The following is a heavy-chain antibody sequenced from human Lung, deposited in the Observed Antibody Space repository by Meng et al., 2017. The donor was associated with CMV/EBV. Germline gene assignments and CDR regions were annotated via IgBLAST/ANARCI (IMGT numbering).Heavy chain of an antibody. D-gene: IGHD6-6*01. J-gene: IGHJ4*02. Sequence: SETXSLXXTVSGGSVISGSYYWSWIRQPPGKGLEWIGYIYYSGSTNYNPSLKSRVTMSIDTSKNQFSLKLSSVTPADTAVYYCAAGPPSSSSSFFDYWGQGTXVTVSS. CDR2: IYYSGST. CDR3: AAGPPSSSSSFFDY. CDR1: GGSVISGSYY. V-gene: IGHV4-61*01.